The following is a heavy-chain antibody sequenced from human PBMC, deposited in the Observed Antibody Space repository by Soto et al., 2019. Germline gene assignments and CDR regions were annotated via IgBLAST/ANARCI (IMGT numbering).Heavy chain of an antibody. CDR3: ASVAAAERNYYGLDV. CDR1: GYIFSRYG. D-gene: IGHD2-15*01. CDR2: ISGYNGNT. J-gene: IGHJ6*02. V-gene: IGHV1-18*04. Sequence: QVQLVQSGPEVRKPGASVKVSCKASGYIFSRYGISWVRQAPGQGLEWMAWISGYNGNTKFGERVQGRVNVTTDTSTSTAYMELRSLRSDDTAVYYCASVAAAERNYYGLDVWGQGTTVSVSS.